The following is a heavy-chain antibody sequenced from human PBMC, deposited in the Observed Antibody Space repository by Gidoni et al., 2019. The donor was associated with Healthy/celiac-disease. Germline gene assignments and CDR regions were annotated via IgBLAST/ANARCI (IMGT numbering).Heavy chain of an antibody. D-gene: IGHD4-17*01. CDR1: GGSFSGYY. Sequence: QVQLQQWGAGLLKPSETLSLTCAVYGGSFSGYYWSWIRQPPGKGLEWIGEINHSGSTNYNPSLKSRVTISVDTSKNQFALKLSSVTAADTAVYYCARGRNDYGQIKHWYFDLWGRGTLVTVSS. CDR2: INHSGST. CDR3: ARGRNDYGQIKHWYFDL. J-gene: IGHJ2*01. V-gene: IGHV4-34*01.